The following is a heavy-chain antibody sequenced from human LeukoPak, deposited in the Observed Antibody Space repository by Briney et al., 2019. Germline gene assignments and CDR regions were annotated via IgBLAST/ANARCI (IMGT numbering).Heavy chain of an antibody. J-gene: IGHJ4*02. CDR2: IKPDGSEK. D-gene: IGHD2-21*01. V-gene: IGHV3-7*01. CDR1: GFTFSSYW. CDR3: ASQPAVIDLDY. Sequence: GGSLRLSCAASGFTFSSYWMTWVRQAPGKGLEWVANIKPDGSEKSYVDSVKGRFTISRHNAKNSLYLQMNSLRVEDTAVYYCASQPAVIDLDYWGQGTLVTVSS.